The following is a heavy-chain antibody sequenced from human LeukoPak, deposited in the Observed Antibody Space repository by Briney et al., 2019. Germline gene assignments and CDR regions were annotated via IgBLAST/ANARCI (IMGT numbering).Heavy chain of an antibody. V-gene: IGHV4-34*01. J-gene: IGHJ6*02. CDR2: INHSGST. CDR3: ARDPGYSYGYGAYYYYGMDV. D-gene: IGHD5-18*01. CDR1: GGSFSGYY. Sequence: PSETLSLTCAVYGGSFSGYYWSWIRQPPGKGLEWIGEINHSGSTNYNPSLKNRVTISVDTSKNQFSLKLSSVTAADTAVYYCARDPGYSYGYGAYYYYGMDVWGQGTTVTVSS.